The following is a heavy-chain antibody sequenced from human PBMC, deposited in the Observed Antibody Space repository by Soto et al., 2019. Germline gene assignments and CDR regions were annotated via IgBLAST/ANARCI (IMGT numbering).Heavy chain of an antibody. CDR2: ISSTSTYI. CDR3: ASEYCTGNSCYSRIFDY. J-gene: IGHJ4*02. CDR1: GFTFSRYS. D-gene: IGHD2-21*01. V-gene: IGHV3-21*01. Sequence: GGSLRLSCEGSGFTFSRYSMNWVRQAPGKGLEWVASISSTSTYIYYGDFVKGRFSIARDNAKNSLYLQMDSLRDEDTALYHCASEYCTGNSCYSRIFDYWGQGTLVTVSS.